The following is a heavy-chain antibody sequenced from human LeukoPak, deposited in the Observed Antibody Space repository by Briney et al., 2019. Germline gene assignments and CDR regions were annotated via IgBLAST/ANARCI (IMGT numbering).Heavy chain of an antibody. CDR1: GFTFSSYS. Sequence: GGSLRLSCAASGFTFSSYSMNWVRQAPGKGLEWVSSISSSSSYIYYADSVKGRFTISRDNAKNSPYLQMNSLRAEDTAVYYCASSGDALDYWGQGTLVTVSS. V-gene: IGHV3-21*01. D-gene: IGHD3-10*01. CDR3: ASSGDALDY. CDR2: ISSSSSYI. J-gene: IGHJ4*02.